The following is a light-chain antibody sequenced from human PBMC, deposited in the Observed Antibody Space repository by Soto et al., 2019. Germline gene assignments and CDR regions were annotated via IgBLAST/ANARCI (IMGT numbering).Light chain of an antibody. Sequence: IHMTQSPSSLSASVGDRVTITCRSSQSISSFLNWYQQRPGKAPNLLIYAASTLRYGVPSRFRGSESGTEFTLTISSLQPEDFATYFCQQSYTTPWTFGQGTKVDIK. V-gene: IGKV1-39*01. CDR3: QQSYTTPWT. CDR2: AAS. CDR1: QSISSF. J-gene: IGKJ1*01.